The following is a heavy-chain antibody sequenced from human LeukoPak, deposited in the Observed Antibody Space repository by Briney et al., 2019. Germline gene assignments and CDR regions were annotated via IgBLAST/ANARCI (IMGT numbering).Heavy chain of an antibody. CDR3: ARERSSGWSDY. V-gene: IGHV3-74*01. D-gene: IGHD6-19*01. CDR2: IKTDGSST. CDR1: GFTFSSYW. J-gene: IGHJ4*02. Sequence: PGGSLRLSCAASGFTFSSYWMDWVRQAPGKGLVWVSRIKTDGSSTSYADSVKGRFTISRDNAKNTPYMQMNSLRAEDTAVYYCARERSSGWSDYWGQGTLVTVSS.